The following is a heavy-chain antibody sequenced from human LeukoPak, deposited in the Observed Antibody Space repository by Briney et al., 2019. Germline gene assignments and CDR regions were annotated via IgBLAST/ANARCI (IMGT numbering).Heavy chain of an antibody. D-gene: IGHD3-16*01. V-gene: IGHV4-39*07. Sequence: SETLSLTCTVSGGSISSSSYYWGWIRQPPGKGREWIGSIYYSGRTYYNPSLKSRVTISVDTSKNQFSLKLSSVTAADPAVYYCARFGGGHFDYWGQGTLVTVSS. J-gene: IGHJ4*02. CDR2: IYYSGRT. CDR3: ARFGGGHFDY. CDR1: GGSISSSSYY.